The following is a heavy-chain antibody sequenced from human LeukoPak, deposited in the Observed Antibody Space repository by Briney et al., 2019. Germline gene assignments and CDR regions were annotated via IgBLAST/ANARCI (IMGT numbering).Heavy chain of an antibody. CDR3: ARSRGATH. V-gene: IGHV3-11*03. CDR2: IGGSSGYT. Sequence: GGSLRLSCAASGFTFSDYYMSWIRQAPGEGLEWVSYIGGSSGYTDYAGSVKGRFTISRDNAKNSLYLEMTSRRPEDTAVYYCARSRGATHWGQGTLVTVSS. J-gene: IGHJ4*02. D-gene: IGHD3-16*01. CDR1: GFTFSDYY.